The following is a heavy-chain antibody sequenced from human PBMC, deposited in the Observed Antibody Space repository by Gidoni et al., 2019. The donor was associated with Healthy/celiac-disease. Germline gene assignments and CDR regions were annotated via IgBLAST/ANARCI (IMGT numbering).Heavy chain of an antibody. D-gene: IGHD6-19*01. V-gene: IGHV4-59*01. J-gene: IGHJ4*02. Sequence: QVQLQESGPGLVKPSETLSRTCTVSGGSISSYYWSWIRQPPGKGLEWIGYIYYSGSTNYNPSLKSRVTISVVTSKNQFSLKLSSVTAADTAVYYCARGEGIAVAGVIFDYWGQGTLVTVSS. CDR2: IYYSGST. CDR1: GGSISSYY. CDR3: ARGEGIAVAGVIFDY.